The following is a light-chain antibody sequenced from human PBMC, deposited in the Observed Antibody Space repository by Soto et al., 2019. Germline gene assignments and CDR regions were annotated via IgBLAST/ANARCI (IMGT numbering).Light chain of an antibody. Sequence: DIQMTHSPSTLSASVGDTVTITCRASQSVSTWLAWYQQTPGKAPKLLMYDASTLESGAPARFSGSGSGTEFTLTISSLQPEDFATYHCQEYKTWTFGQGTKVDIK. CDR1: QSVSTW. J-gene: IGKJ1*01. CDR2: DAS. CDR3: QEYKTWT. V-gene: IGKV1-5*01.